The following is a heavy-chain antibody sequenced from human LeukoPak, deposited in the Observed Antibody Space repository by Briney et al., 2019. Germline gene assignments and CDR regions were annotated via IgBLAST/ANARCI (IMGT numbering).Heavy chain of an antibody. J-gene: IGHJ4*02. CDR2: IYYTGST. Sequence: PSETLSLTCTVSGGSISSYYWSWIRQPPGKGLEWIGNIYYTGSTNYNPSLKSRVTISVDTSKNQFSLKLSSVTAADTAVYYCARAFSSGWYPYSIGGLWLDYWGQGTLVTVSS. V-gene: IGHV4-59*01. D-gene: IGHD6-19*01. CDR3: ARAFSSGWYPYSIGGLWLDY. CDR1: GGSISSYY.